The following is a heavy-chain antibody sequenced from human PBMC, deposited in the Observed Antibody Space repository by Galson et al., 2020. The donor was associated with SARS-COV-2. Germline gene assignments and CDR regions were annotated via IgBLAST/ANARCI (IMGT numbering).Heavy chain of an antibody. Sequence: GESLKISCKGSGYSFTSYWIGWVRQMPGKGLEWMGIIYPGDSDTRYIPSFQGQVTISADKSISTAYLQWSSLKASDTAMYYCARVGTSSSGWEAYYFDYWGQGTLVTVSS. CDR1: GYSFTSYW. CDR2: IYPGDSDT. D-gene: IGHD6-19*01. CDR3: ARVGTSSSGWEAYYFDY. J-gene: IGHJ4*02. V-gene: IGHV5-51*01.